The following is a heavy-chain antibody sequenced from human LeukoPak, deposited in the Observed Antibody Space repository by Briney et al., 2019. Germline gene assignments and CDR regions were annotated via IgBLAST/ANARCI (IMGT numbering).Heavy chain of an antibody. J-gene: IGHJ4*02. Sequence: GGSLRLSCAASGFTFSHYSMNWVRQAPGKGLEWVSSISSSSSYIYYADSVKGRFTISRDNSKNTLYLQMNSLRAEDTAVYYCAKDPRYCSGGSCYSGVGFDYWGQGTLVTVSS. CDR1: GFTFSHYS. V-gene: IGHV3-21*01. CDR2: ISSSSSYI. CDR3: AKDPRYCSGGSCYSGVGFDY. D-gene: IGHD2-15*01.